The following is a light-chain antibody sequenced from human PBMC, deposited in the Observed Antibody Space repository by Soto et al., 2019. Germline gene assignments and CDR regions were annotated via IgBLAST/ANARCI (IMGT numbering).Light chain of an antibody. CDR2: GAS. CDR1: QSVSSSY. CDR3: QQYGSSMIT. V-gene: IGKV3-20*01. J-gene: IGKJ5*01. Sequence: EIVLTQSPGTLSLSPGERATLSCRASQSVSSSYLAWCQQKPGQAPRLLIYGASSRATGIPDRFSGSGSGTHFNLTISRLEPEDFAVYYGQQYGSSMITFGQGTRLEIK.